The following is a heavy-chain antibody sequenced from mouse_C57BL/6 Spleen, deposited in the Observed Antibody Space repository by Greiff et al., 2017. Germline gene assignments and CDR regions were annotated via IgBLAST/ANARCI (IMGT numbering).Heavy chain of an antibody. CDR2: ICPGDGDT. V-gene: IGHV1-82*01. Sequence: VKLVESGPELVKPGASVKISCKASGYAFSSSWMNWVKQRPGKGLEWIGRICPGDGDTNYNGKFKGKATLTADKSSSTAYMQLSSLTSADSAVYFCASNWKGYYAMDYWGQGTSVTVSS. J-gene: IGHJ4*01. CDR3: ASNWKGYYAMDY. CDR1: GYAFSSSW. D-gene: IGHD4-1*01.